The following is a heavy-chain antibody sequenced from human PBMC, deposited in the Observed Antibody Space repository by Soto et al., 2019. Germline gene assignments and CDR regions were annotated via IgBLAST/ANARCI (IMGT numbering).Heavy chain of an antibody. CDR1: GYTFTSYD. CDR3: ARERAPYGMDV. CDR2: MNPNSGNT. Sequence: QVQLVQSGAEVKKPGASVKVSCQASGYTFTSYDISWVRQATGQGLEWMGWMNPNSGNTGFAQKFKGRVTMTRNTSISTAYMELSSLRSEDTAVYYGARERAPYGMDVWGQGTTVTVSS. D-gene: IGHD6-25*01. V-gene: IGHV1-8*01. J-gene: IGHJ6*02.